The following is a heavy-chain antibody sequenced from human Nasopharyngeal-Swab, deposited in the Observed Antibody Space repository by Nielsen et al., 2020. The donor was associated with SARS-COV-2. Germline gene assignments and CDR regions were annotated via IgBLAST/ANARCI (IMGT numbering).Heavy chain of an antibody. CDR2: INHSGST. V-gene: IGHV4-34*01. J-gene: IGHJ6*02. CDR3: ARGLSIAVGYYYYYGIDV. Sequence: SETLSLTCAVYGGSFSGYYWSWIRQPPGKGLEWIGEINHSGSTNYNPSLKSRVTISVDTSKNQFSLKLSSVTAADTAVYYCARGLSIAVGYYYYYGIDVWGQGTTVTVSS. D-gene: IGHD6-19*01. CDR1: GGSFSGYY.